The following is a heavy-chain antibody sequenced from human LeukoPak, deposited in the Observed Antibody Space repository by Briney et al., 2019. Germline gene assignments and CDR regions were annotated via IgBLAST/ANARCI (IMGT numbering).Heavy chain of an antibody. CDR2: IYYSGST. CDR3: ARTSGYSYGNADY. J-gene: IGHJ4*02. D-gene: IGHD5-18*01. Sequence: PSETLSLTCTVSGGSISSSSYYWGWIRQPPGKGLEWIGGIYYSGSTYYNPSLKSRVTISVDTSKNQFSLKLSSVTAADTAVYYCARTSGYSYGNADYWGQGTLVTVSS. CDR1: GGSISSSSYY. V-gene: IGHV4-39*01.